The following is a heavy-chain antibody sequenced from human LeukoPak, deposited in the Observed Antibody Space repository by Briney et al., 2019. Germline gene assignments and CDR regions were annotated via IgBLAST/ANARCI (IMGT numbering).Heavy chain of an antibody. D-gene: IGHD5-12*01. V-gene: IGHV4-59*08. J-gene: IGHJ6*02. CDR1: GASTSSSF. CDR2: INYRGET. Sequence: SETLSLTCTVSGASTSSSFWSWIRQSPGKGLEWIRYINYRGETSQNPSLESRVSMSVDTSKNQISLQLTSVTAADTAVYYCARMIVATIRIGVYFYHGMDVWGQGTTVTVSS. CDR3: ARMIVATIRIGVYFYHGMDV.